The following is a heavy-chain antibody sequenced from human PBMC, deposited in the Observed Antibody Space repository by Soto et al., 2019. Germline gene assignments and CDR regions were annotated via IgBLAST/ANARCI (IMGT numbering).Heavy chain of an antibody. J-gene: IGHJ4*02. CDR3: ARAPICSGGSCHFDY. CDR2: IWYDGSNK. D-gene: IGHD2-15*01. Sequence: GGSLRLSCAASGFTFSSYGMHWVRQAPGKGLEWVAVIWYDGSNKYYADSVKGRFTISRDNSKNTLYLQMNSLRAEDTAVYYCARAPICSGGSCHFDYWGQGTLVTVSS. CDR1: GFTFSSYG. V-gene: IGHV3-33*01.